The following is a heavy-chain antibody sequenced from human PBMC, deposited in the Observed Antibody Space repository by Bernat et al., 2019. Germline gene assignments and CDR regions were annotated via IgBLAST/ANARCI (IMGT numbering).Heavy chain of an antibody. CDR3: ARQRPVTSPFDY. CDR2: IYYNGST. CDR1: GGSISSSSYY. Sequence: QLQLQESGPGLVKPSETLSLTCTVSGGSISSSSYYWGWIRQPPGKGLEWIGSIYYNGSTYYNPSLKSRVTISVDTSKNQFSLKLSSVTAADTAVYYCARQRPVTSPFDYWGQGTLVTVSS. D-gene: IGHD4-11*01. V-gene: IGHV4-39*01. J-gene: IGHJ4*02.